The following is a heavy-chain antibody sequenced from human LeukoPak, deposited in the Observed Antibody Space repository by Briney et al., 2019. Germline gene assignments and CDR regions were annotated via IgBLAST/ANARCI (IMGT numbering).Heavy chain of an antibody. Sequence: PGGSLRLSCAASGFTFSSYAMSWVRQAPGKGLEWVSAISGSGGSTYYADSVKGRFTISRDNSKNTLYLQMNSLRAEDTAVYYCAKSSYDYIWGSYRYYFDYWGQETLVTVSS. CDR1: GFTFSSYA. CDR3: AKSSYDYIWGSYRYYFDY. D-gene: IGHD3-16*02. CDR2: ISGSGGST. J-gene: IGHJ4*02. V-gene: IGHV3-23*01.